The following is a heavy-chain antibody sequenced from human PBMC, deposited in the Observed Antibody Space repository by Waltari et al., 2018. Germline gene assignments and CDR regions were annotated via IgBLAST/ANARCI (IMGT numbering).Heavy chain of an antibody. Sequence: QVQLVQSGAEVKKPGSSVKVSGKASGGTFSSYAISGVRQAAGQGLEWMGGLTPILGTANYAQKFQGRVTITTDESTSTAYMELSSLRSDDTAVYYCARGPNSSSWYRPFDYWGQGTLVTVSS. CDR2: LTPILGTA. D-gene: IGHD6-13*01. CDR1: GGTFSSYA. CDR3: ARGPNSSSWYRPFDY. J-gene: IGHJ4*02. V-gene: IGHV1-69*05.